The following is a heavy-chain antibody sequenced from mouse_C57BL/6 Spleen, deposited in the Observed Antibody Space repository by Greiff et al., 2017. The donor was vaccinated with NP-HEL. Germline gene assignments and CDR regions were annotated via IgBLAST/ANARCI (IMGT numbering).Heavy chain of an antibody. J-gene: IGHJ3*01. CDR1: GYTFTSYW. CDR3: ARGDYDGFSWFAY. V-gene: IGHV1-64*01. CDR2: IHPNSGST. Sequence: VQLQQPGAELVKPGASVKLSCKASGYTFTSYWMHWVKQRPGQGLEWIGMIHPNSGSTNYNEKFKSKATLTVDKSSSTAYMQLSSLTSEDSAVYYCARGDYDGFSWFAYWGQGTLVTVSA. D-gene: IGHD2-4*01.